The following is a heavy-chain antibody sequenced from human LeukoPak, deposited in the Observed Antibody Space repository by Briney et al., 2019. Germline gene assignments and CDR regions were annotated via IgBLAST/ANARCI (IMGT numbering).Heavy chain of an antibody. J-gene: IGHJ2*01. Sequence: SETLSITCTVSGGSISSYYWSWIRQPPGKGLEWIGYIYYSGSTNYNPSLKSRVTISVDTSKNQFSLKLSSVTAADTAVYYCARDRSDYGDFRYWYFDLWGRGTLVTVSS. CDR1: GGSISSYY. V-gene: IGHV4-59*01. CDR2: IYYSGST. D-gene: IGHD4-17*01. CDR3: ARDRSDYGDFRYWYFDL.